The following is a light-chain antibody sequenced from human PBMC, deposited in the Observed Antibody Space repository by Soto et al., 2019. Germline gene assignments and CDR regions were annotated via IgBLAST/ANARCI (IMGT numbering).Light chain of an antibody. CDR1: QSVSGY. J-gene: IGKJ5*01. CDR2: DAS. CDR3: QQRSNWPPAIT. V-gene: IGKV3-11*01. Sequence: DIVLAQSPATLSLSPGERATLSCRASQSVSGYLAWYQQKPGQAPRLLLYDASNRAAGTPARFSGSGSGTDFTLTISSLEPEDVEVYYCQQRSNWPPAITFGQGTRLEIK.